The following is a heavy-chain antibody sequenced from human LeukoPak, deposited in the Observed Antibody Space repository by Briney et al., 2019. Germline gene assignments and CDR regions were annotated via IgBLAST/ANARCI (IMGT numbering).Heavy chain of an antibody. CDR1: GGSISSGDYY. CDR3: ARGNLQWLLWFGEFVYNWFDP. Sequence: SQTLSLTCTVSGGSISSGDYYWSWIRQPPGKGLEWIGYIYYSGSTYYNPSLKSRVTISVDTSKNQFSLKLSSVTAADTAVYYCARGNLQWLLWFGEFVYNWFDPWGQGTLVTVSS. D-gene: IGHD3-10*01. V-gene: IGHV4-30-4*01. CDR2: IYYSGST. J-gene: IGHJ5*02.